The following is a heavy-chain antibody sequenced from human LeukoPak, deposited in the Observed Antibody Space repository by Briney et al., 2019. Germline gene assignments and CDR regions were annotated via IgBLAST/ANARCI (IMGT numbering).Heavy chain of an antibody. D-gene: IGHD6-13*01. Sequence: PGGSLRLSCAASGFTFNTYSMNWVRQAPGKGLEWVSSISSTSNYIYYPDSVKGRFTISRDNAKNSLYLQINSLRAEDTAVYYCARDFFAATGAGTNFDYWGQGTLVTVSS. CDR2: ISSTSNYI. V-gene: IGHV3-21*01. J-gene: IGHJ4*02. CDR1: GFTFNTYS. CDR3: ARDFFAATGAGTNFDY.